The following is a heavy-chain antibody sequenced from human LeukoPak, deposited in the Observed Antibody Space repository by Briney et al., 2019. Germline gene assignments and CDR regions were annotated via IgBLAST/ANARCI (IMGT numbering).Heavy chain of an antibody. CDR1: GYTFTTYH. D-gene: IGHD3-22*01. CDR2: LNPDSGKT. CDR3: ARTLGPYYYDPSGYP. J-gene: IGHJ5*02. V-gene: IGHV1-8*01. Sequence: ASVKVSCKASGYTFTTYHINWVPRASGQGLEWMGWLNPDSGKTGYAQKFQGRVTMTRDTSINTAYMELSGLTSEDTAVYFCARTLGPYYYDPSGYPWGQGTLVIVSS.